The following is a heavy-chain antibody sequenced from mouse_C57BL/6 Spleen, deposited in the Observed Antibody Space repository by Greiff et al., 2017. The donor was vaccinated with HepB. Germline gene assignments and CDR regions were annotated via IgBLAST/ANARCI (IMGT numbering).Heavy chain of an antibody. J-gene: IGHJ2*01. CDR2: ISDGGSYT. CDR1: GFTFSSYA. Sequence: EVHLVESGGGLVKPGGSLKLSCAASGFTFSSYAMSWVRQTPEKRLEWVATISDGGSYTYYPDNVKGRFTISRDNAKNNLYLQMSHLKSEDTAMYYCARAYGKRSYYFDYWGQGTTLTVSS. V-gene: IGHV5-4*01. CDR3: ARAYGKRSYYFDY. D-gene: IGHD2-1*01.